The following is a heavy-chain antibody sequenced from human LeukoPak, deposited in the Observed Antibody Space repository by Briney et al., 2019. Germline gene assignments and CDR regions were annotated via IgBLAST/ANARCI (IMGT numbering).Heavy chain of an antibody. V-gene: IGHV3-53*01. CDR1: EFTVSSNY. CDR2: IYSGGST. D-gene: IGHD3-10*01. J-gene: IGHJ4*02. Sequence: GGSLRLSCAASEFTVSSNYMSWVRQAPGKGLEWVSVIYSGGSTYYADSVKGRFTISRDNSKNTLYLQMNSLRAEDTAVYYCAREAGGYWGQGTLVTVSS. CDR3: AREAGGY.